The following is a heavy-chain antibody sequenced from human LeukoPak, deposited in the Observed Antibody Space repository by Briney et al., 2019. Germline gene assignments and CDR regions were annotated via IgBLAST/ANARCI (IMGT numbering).Heavy chain of an antibody. Sequence: KSGESLKISCKGSGYSFTSYWIGWVRQMPGKGLEWMGIIYPSDSDTRYSPSFQGQVTISADKSISTAYLQWSSLKASDTAIYLCGRMRSSYYFYALDVWGQGTTVSVSS. J-gene: IGHJ6*02. V-gene: IGHV5-51*01. CDR1: GYSFTSYW. CDR3: GRMRSSYYFYALDV. CDR2: IYPSDSDT.